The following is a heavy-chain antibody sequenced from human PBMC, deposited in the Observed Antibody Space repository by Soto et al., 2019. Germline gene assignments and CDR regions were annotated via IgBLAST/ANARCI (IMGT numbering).Heavy chain of an antibody. Sequence: ASVKVSCKASGYTLTDYGISWVRQAPGQGLEWMGGFDAEDGHTIYAQKFQGRVTMTEDTSTDTAYMELSSLRSEDTAVYYCATFMEQWLVPDAFDIWGQGTMVTVSS. D-gene: IGHD6-19*01. CDR1: GYTLTDYG. CDR2: FDAEDGHT. J-gene: IGHJ3*02. V-gene: IGHV1-24*01. CDR3: ATFMEQWLVPDAFDI.